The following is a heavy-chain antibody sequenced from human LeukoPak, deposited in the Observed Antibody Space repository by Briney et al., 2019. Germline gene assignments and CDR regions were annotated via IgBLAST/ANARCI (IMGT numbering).Heavy chain of an antibody. V-gene: IGHV4-4*07. J-gene: IGHJ4*02. CDR2: IYTSGST. CDR1: GGSISSYY. CDR3: ARSYYSDSSGFHFDY. Sequence: SETLSLTCTVSGGSISSYYWSWIRQPAGKGLEWIGRIYTSGSTNYNPSLKSRVTISVDTSKNQFSLKLSSVTAADTAVYYCARSYYSDSSGFHFDYWGQGTLVTVSS. D-gene: IGHD3-22*01.